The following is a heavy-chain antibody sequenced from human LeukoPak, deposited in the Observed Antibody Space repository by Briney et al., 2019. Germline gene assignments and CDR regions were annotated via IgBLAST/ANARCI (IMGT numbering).Heavy chain of an antibody. J-gene: IGHJ4*02. CDR3: TTDRFGELTLDY. CDR1: GFTFSNAW. D-gene: IGHD3-10*01. Sequence: GGSLRLSCAASGFTFSNAWMSWVRQAPGKGLEWVGRIKSKTDGGTTDYAAPVKGRFTISRDDSKNTLYLQMNSLKTEDTAVYYCTTDRFGELTLDYWGQGTLVTVSS. CDR2: IKSKTDGGTT. V-gene: IGHV3-15*01.